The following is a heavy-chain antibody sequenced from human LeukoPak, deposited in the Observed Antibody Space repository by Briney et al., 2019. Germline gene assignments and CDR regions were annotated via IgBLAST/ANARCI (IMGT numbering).Heavy chain of an antibody. D-gene: IGHD6-13*01. Sequence: PSETLSLTCAVYGGSFSGYYWSWIRQPPGKGLEWIGEINHSGSTNYNPSLKSRVTISVDTSKNQFSLKLSSVTAADTAVYYCARGSYRGSSSWYPLHYYYYGMDVWGQGTTVTVSS. CDR2: INHSGST. V-gene: IGHV4-34*01. J-gene: IGHJ6*02. CDR3: ARGSYRGSSSWYPLHYYYYGMDV. CDR1: GGSFSGYY.